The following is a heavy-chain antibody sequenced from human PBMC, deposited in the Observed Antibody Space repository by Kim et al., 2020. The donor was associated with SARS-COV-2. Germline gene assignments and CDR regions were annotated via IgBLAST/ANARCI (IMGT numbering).Heavy chain of an antibody. Sequence: NPSFQGQVTISAEKSISTAYLPWSSLKASDTAMYYCARLGGGSTVDAFDIWGQGTMVTVSS. CDR3: ARLGGGSTVDAFDI. D-gene: IGHD3-16*01. J-gene: IGHJ3*02. V-gene: IGHV5-51*01.